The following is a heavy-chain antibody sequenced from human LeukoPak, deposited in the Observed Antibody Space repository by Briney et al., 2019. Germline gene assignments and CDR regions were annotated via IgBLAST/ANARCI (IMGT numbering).Heavy chain of an antibody. V-gene: IGHV1-69*06. CDR2: IFTIFGTA. J-gene: IGHJ4*02. D-gene: IGHD5-24*01. CDR3: AASRDGYTNSLFDY. CDR1: LGTLCSYA. Sequence: SVKVSRKASLGTLCSYATSAGSDTPRQRHESMGRIFTIFGTANYAQKIQGRVTITADKSTSTAYKELSSLRSEDTAVYYCAASRDGYTNSLFDYWGQGTLVTVSS.